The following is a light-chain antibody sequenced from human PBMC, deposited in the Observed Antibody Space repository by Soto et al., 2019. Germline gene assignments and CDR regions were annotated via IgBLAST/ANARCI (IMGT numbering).Light chain of an antibody. CDR1: QIVSSSY. CDR2: GAS. J-gene: IGKJ4*01. V-gene: IGKV3-20*01. Sequence: EIVLTQSPGTLSLSPGERATLSCRASQIVSSSYLAWYQQKPGQAPRLLINGASSRATGIPDRFSGSGSGTDFTLTISRLEPEDFAVYSCKQYSYSLPPFGGRPKSDIK. CDR3: KQYSYSLPP.